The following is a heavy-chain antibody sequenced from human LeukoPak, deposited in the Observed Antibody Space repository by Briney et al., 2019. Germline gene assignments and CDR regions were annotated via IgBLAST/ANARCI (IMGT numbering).Heavy chain of an antibody. CDR1: GFTFTNAW. Sequence: GGSLRLSCAASGFTFTNAWMNWVRQAPGKGLEWVGRIKSKADGETIDYAAPVKGRFTFSRDNSKNMLYLQMNSLKSEDTAVYYCSTLTSRGLSDSWGQGTLVTVSS. V-gene: IGHV3-15*07. CDR3: STLTSRGLSDS. D-gene: IGHD1-20*01. CDR2: IKSKADGETI. J-gene: IGHJ4*02.